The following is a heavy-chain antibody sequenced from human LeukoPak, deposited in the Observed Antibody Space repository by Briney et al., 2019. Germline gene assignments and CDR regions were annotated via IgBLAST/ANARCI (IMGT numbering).Heavy chain of an antibody. D-gene: IGHD3-3*01. V-gene: IGHV4-39*07. J-gene: IGHJ4*02. CDR3: ARLRRITIFGTPLYFDY. Sequence: SPSETLSLTCTVSGGSISSSSYYWGWIRQPPGKGLEWIGSIYYSGSTYYNPSLKSRVTISVDTSKNQFSLKLSSVTAADTAVYYCARLRRITIFGTPLYFDYWGQGTLVTVSS. CDR1: GGSISSSSYY. CDR2: IYYSGST.